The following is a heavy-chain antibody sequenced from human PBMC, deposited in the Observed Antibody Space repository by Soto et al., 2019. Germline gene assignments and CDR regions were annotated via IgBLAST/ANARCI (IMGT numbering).Heavy chain of an antibody. CDR2: INPNSGGT. V-gene: IGHV1-2*04. D-gene: IGHD5-12*01. CDR3: ARVQGGYDNWFDP. CDR1: GYRFTGYY. J-gene: IGHJ5*02. Sequence: ASVKVSCTASGYRFTGYYMHWVRQAPGQGLEWMGWINPNSGGTNYAQKFQGWVTMTRDTSISTAYMELSRLRSDDTAVYYCARVQGGYDNWFDPWGQGTLVTVSS.